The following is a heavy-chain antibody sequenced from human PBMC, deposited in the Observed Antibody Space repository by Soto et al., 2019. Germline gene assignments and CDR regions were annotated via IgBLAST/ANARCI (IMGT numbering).Heavy chain of an antibody. J-gene: IGHJ4*02. V-gene: IGHV4-31*03. Sequence: QVQLQESGPGLVKPSQTLSLTCTVSGGSISSGGYYWSWIRQHPGKGLEWIGYIYYSGSTYYNPSLKSRVTISVDTPKNQFSLKLNSVTAADTAVYYCARSSTSANYFDYWGQGTLVTVSS. CDR2: IYYSGST. CDR1: GGSISSGGYY. CDR3: ARSSTSANYFDY. D-gene: IGHD2-2*01.